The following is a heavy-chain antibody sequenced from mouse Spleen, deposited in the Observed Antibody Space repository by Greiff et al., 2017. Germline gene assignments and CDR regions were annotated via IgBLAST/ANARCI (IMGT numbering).Heavy chain of an antibody. CDR2: IDPENGDT. J-gene: IGHJ3*01. CDR3: TYDYDRPGFAY. CDR1: GFNIKDDY. V-gene: IGHV14-4*01. Sequence: SGAELVRPGASVKLSCTASGFNIKDDYMHWVKQRPEQGLEWIGWIDPENGDTEYASKFQGKATITADTSSNTAYLQLSSLTSEDTAVYYCTYDYDRPGFAYWGQGTLVTVSA. D-gene: IGHD2-4*01.